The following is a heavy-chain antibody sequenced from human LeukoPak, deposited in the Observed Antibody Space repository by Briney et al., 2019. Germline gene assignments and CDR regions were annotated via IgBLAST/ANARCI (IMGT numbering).Heavy chain of an antibody. J-gene: IGHJ1*01. Sequence: GASVKVSCKASGYTFTSYDINWVRQATGQGLEWMGWMNPNSGNTGYAQKFQGRVTMTRNTSISTAYMELSSLRSEDTAVYYCARVGDSSGYYYSFDFQHWGQGTLVTVSS. CDR1: GYTFTSYD. CDR3: ARVGDSSGYYYSFDFQH. D-gene: IGHD3-22*01. V-gene: IGHV1-8*01. CDR2: MNPNSGNT.